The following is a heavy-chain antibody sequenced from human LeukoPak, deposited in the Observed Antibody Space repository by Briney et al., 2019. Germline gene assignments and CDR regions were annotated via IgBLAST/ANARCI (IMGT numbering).Heavy chain of an antibody. Sequence: ASVKVSCKVSGYTLTELSMHWVRQAPGKGLEWMGGFDPEDGETIYAQKFQGRVTMTEDTSTDTAYMELSSLRSEDTAVYYCATYYYDSSGYYSPAPWGAFDIWGQGTMVTVSS. D-gene: IGHD3-22*01. CDR3: ATYYYDSSGYYSPAPWGAFDI. CDR1: GYTLTELS. CDR2: FDPEDGET. J-gene: IGHJ3*02. V-gene: IGHV1-24*01.